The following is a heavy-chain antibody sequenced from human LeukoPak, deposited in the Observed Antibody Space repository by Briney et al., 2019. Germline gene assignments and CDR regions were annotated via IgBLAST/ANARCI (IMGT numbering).Heavy chain of an antibody. J-gene: IGHJ4*02. D-gene: IGHD3-16*01. CDR2: IYPGDSDT. CDR3: ARHGLRGDVAPDY. CDR1: GYIFTSYW. V-gene: IGHV5-51*01. Sequence: GESLKISCKGSGYIFTSYWIGWVRQMPVKGLGWMGIIYPGDSDTRYSPSFQGQVTISADKSISTAYLQWSSLAASETAKYYCARHGLRGDVAPDYWGQGTLVTVSS.